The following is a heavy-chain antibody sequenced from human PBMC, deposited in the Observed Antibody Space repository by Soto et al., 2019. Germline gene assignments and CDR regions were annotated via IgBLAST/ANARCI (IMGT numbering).Heavy chain of an antibody. CDR1: GISLSTSGVG. CDR2: VYWNDDA. CDR3: ARGLASLPVFAFDI. Sequence: QITLKGSGPTLVKPTQTLTLTCTLSGISLSTSGVGLGWIRQTPGKALEWLALVYWNDDAQYSPSLRSRLTITKDTSKNQAVLTMTNMDPVDTATYYGARGLASLPVFAFDIWGQGTVVTVSS. V-gene: IGHV2-5*01. J-gene: IGHJ3*02.